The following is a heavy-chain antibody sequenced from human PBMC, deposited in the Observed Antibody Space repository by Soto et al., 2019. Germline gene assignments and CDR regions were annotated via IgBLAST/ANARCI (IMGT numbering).Heavy chain of an antibody. J-gene: IGHJ4*02. CDR1: GFTFSSYG. V-gene: IGHV3-30*18. Sequence: GGSLRLSCAASGFTFSSYGMHWVRQAPGKGLEWVAVISYDGSNKYYADSVKGRFTISRDNSKNTLYLQMNSLRAEDTAVYYCAKEMAGGYYSYSSGWPYYFDYWGQGTLVTVSS. D-gene: IGHD6-19*01. CDR3: AKEMAGGYYSYSSGWPYYFDY. CDR2: ISYDGSNK.